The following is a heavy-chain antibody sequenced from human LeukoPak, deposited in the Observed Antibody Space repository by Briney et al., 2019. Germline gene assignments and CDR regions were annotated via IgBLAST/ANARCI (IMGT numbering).Heavy chain of an antibody. J-gene: IGHJ4*02. D-gene: IGHD6-25*01. CDR2: FDPEDGET. CDR1: GYTLTELS. V-gene: IGHV1-24*01. Sequence: ASVKVSCKVSGYTLTELSMHWVRQAPGKGLEWMGGFDPEDGETIYAQKFQGRVTMTEDTSTDTAYMELSSLRSEDTAVYYCATSFQSGYPSGYWGQGTLVTVSS. CDR3: ATSFQSGYPSGY.